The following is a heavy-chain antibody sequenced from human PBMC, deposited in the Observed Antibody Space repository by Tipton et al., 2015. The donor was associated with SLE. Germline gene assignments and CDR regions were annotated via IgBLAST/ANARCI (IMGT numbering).Heavy chain of an antibody. V-gene: IGHV4-59*01. D-gene: IGHD7-27*01. Sequence: TLSLTCTVSGGSISGYFWSWIRQPPGKGLEWIGYVHYSGSTNSNPSLKSRVTMSVDTSKNQFSLKLGSVTAADTAVYYCARESWDYYYMDVWGNGTTVTVSS. CDR3: ARESWDYYYMDV. CDR2: VHYSGST. J-gene: IGHJ6*03. CDR1: GGSISGYF.